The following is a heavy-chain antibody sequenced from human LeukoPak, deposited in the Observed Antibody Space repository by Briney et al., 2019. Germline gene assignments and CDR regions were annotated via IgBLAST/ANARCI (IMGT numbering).Heavy chain of an antibody. Sequence: GGSLRLSCAASGFTFSSYIMNWVRQAPGKGLEWVSSISSSSSYIYYADSVKGRFTISRDNAKNSLYLQMNSLRAEDTAVYYCARGHIVGATTEFGYWGQGTLVTVSS. CDR1: GFTFSSYI. CDR3: ARGHIVGATTEFGY. J-gene: IGHJ4*02. D-gene: IGHD1-26*01. CDR2: ISSSSSYI. V-gene: IGHV3-21*01.